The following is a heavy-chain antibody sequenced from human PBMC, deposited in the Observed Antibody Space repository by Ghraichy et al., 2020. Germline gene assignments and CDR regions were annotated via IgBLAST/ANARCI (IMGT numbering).Heavy chain of an antibody. D-gene: IGHD2-2*02. CDR2: IIPIFGTA. CDR3: ARGGPGAIVVVPAAIRGDWFDP. CDR1: GGTFSSYA. Sequence: SVKVSCKASGGTFSSYAISWVRQAPGQGLEWMGGIIPIFGTANYAQKFQGRVTITADESTSTAYMELSSLRSEDTAVYYCARGGPGAIVVVPAAIRGDWFDPWGQGTLVTVSS. J-gene: IGHJ5*02. V-gene: IGHV1-69*13.